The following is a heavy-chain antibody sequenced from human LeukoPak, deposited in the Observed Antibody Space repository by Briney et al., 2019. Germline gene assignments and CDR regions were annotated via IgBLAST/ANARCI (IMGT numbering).Heavy chain of an antibody. D-gene: IGHD2-2*02. CDR2: IYYTGST. J-gene: IGHJ4*02. CDR1: GGAITNYY. Sequence: PSETLSLTCGVSGGAITNYYWNWIRQAPGKGLEWLGYIYYTGSTTYNPSVKSRITISLDTSKKQISLKLRSVTAADTAVYYCARDCGSSTSCYTTSNYWGQGTLVTVSS. CDR3: ARDCGSSTSCYTTSNY. V-gene: IGHV4-59*01.